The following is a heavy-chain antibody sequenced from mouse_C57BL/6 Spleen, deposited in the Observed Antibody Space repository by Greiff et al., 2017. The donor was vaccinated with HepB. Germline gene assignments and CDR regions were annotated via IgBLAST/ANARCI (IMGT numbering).Heavy chain of an antibody. CDR2: ISSGSSTI. CDR1: GFTFSDYG. V-gene: IGHV5-17*01. D-gene: IGHD1-1*01. J-gene: IGHJ1*03. Sequence: EVQLVESGGGLVKPGGSLKLSCAASGFTFSDYGMHWVRQSPEKGLEWVAYISSGSSTIYYAYTVKGRCTISRDNAKNTLFLKLTSLRSEGTAMYYCARRYYGRSYHFIDVWGTGTTVTVSS. CDR3: ARRYYGRSYHFIDV.